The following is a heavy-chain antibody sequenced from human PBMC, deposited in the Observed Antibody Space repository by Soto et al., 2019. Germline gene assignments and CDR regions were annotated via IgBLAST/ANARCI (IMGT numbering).Heavy chain of an antibody. Sequence: GGSLRLSCAASGFTCSSYSMNWVRQAPRKGLEWVSYISSSSSTIYYADSVKGRFTISRDNAKNSLYLQMNSLRAEDTAVYCCARDGRYFVCCAFDICGEGTMVTVSS. CDR1: GFTCSSYS. CDR3: ARDGRYFVCCAFDI. CDR2: ISSSSSTI. D-gene: IGHD3-9*01. V-gene: IGHV3-48*01. J-gene: IGHJ3*02.